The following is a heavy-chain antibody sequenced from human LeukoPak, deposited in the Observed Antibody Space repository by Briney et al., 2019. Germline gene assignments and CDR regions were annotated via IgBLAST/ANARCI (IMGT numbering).Heavy chain of an antibody. Sequence: ASVKVSCKASGCTFTGYYMHWVRQAPGQGLEWMGRINPNSGGTNYAQKFQGRVTMTRDTSISTAYMELSRLRSDDTAVYYCARDTNARARFDPWGQGTLVTVSS. J-gene: IGHJ5*02. D-gene: IGHD2-8*01. CDR1: GCTFTGYY. CDR3: ARDTNARARFDP. CDR2: INPNSGGT. V-gene: IGHV1-2*06.